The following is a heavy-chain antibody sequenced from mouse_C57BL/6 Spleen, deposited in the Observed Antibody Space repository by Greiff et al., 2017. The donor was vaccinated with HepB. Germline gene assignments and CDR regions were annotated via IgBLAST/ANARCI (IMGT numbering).Heavy chain of an antibody. CDR3: ARWGGTGNYVYAMDY. J-gene: IGHJ4*01. D-gene: IGHD2-1*01. Sequence: VKLQQSGPELVKPGASVKISCKASGYAFSSSWMNWVKQRPGKGLEWIGRIYPGDGDTNYNGKFKGKATLTADKSSSTAYMQLSSLTSEDSAVYFCARWGGTGNYVYAMDYWGQGTSVTVSS. CDR2: IYPGDGDT. CDR1: GYAFSSSW. V-gene: IGHV1-82*01.